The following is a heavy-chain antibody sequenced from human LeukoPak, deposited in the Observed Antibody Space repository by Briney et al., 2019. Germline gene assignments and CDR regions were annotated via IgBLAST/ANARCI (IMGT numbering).Heavy chain of an antibody. D-gene: IGHD3-22*01. Sequence: PGGSPRLSCAASGFTFSSYEMNWVRQAPGKGLEWVSYISSSGSTIYYADSVEGRFTISRDNAKNLLYLQMNSLRAEDAAVYYCAKDFPHYYESSHGMDAWGQGITVTVSS. V-gene: IGHV3-48*03. CDR3: AKDFPHYYESSHGMDA. CDR1: GFTFSSYE. J-gene: IGHJ6*02. CDR2: ISSSGSTI.